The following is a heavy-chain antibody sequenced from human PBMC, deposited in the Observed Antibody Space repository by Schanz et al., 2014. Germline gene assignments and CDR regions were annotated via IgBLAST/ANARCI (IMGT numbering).Heavy chain of an antibody. D-gene: IGHD3-3*01. Sequence: QVQLVESGGGLVKPGGSLRLSCAASGLTFSDYYMSWIRQAPGKGLEWVSYISSSSSYTNYADSVKGRFTISRDNAKKSLYLQINSLRVEDTAVYYCARFLARYQYYGVDVWGQGTTVIVSS. CDR1: GLTFSDYY. J-gene: IGHJ6*02. CDR2: ISSSSSYT. V-gene: IGHV3-11*05. CDR3: ARFLARYQYYGVDV.